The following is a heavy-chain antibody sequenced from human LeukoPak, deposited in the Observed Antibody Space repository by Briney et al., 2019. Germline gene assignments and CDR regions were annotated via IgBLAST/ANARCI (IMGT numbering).Heavy chain of an antibody. CDR2: IIPIFGTA. J-gene: IGHJ4*02. Sequence: SVKVSCKASGGTFSSYAISWVRQAPGQGLEWMGGIIPIFGTANYAQKFQGRVTITADGSTSTAYMELSSLRSEDTAVYYCARARGMATITHFDYWGQGTLVTVSS. CDR3: ARARGMATITHFDY. CDR1: GGTFSSYA. D-gene: IGHD5-24*01. V-gene: IGHV1-69*13.